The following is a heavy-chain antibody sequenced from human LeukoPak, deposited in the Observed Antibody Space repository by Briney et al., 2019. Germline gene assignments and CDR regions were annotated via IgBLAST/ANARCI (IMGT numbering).Heavy chain of an antibody. CDR2: INPNSGGT. CDR3: ARGRGSRNEDAFDI. D-gene: IGHD1-26*01. V-gene: IGHV1-2*02. J-gene: IGHJ3*02. CDR1: GYTFTGYY. Sequence: ASVKVSCKASGYTFTGYYMHWVRQAPGQGLEWMGWINPNSGGTNYEQKFQGRVTMTRDTSISTAYMELSRLRSDDTAVYYCARGRGSRNEDAFDIWGQGTMVTVSS.